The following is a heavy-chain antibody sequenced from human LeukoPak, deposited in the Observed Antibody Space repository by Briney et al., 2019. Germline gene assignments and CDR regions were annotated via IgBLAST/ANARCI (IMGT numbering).Heavy chain of an antibody. CDR2: LSDAGVRI. V-gene: IGHV3-23*01. D-gene: IGHD6-13*01. Sequence: PGGSLRLSCIASGFTFRNYGMSWVRQAPGKGLEWVSGLSDAGVRIFYSDSVKGRFTISRDNSKNTLYLQMDSLRAEDTAVYYCAREGLIAAAVDYWGQGTLVTVSS. CDR1: GFTFRNYG. J-gene: IGHJ4*02. CDR3: AREGLIAAAVDY.